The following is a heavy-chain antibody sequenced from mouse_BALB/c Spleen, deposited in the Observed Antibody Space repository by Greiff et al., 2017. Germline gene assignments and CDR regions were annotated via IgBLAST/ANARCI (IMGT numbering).Heavy chain of an antibody. D-gene: IGHD4-1*01. CDR1: GYSITSDYA. CDR2: ISYSGST. CDR3: ARNWDGDWYFDV. J-gene: IGHJ1*01. V-gene: IGHV3-2*02. Sequence: EVKLVESGPGLVKPSQSLSLTCTVTGYSITSDYAWNWIRQFPGNKLEWMGYISYSGSTSYNPSLKSRISITRDTSKNQFFLQLNSVTTEDTATYYCARNWDGDWYFDVWGAGTTVTVSS.